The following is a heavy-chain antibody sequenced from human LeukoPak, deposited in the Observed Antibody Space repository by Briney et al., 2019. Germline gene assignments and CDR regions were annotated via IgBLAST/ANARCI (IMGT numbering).Heavy chain of an antibody. CDR2: IIPIIGTA. D-gene: IGHD3-22*01. J-gene: IGHJ3*02. CDR3: ARAGKVVITNDAFDI. Sequence: SVKVSCKASGGTFSSYAISWVRQAPGQGLEWMGGIIPIIGTANYAQKFQGRVTITADESTSTAYMELSSLRSEDTAVYYCARAGKVVITNDAFDIWGQGTMVTVSS. CDR1: GGTFSSYA. V-gene: IGHV1-69*01.